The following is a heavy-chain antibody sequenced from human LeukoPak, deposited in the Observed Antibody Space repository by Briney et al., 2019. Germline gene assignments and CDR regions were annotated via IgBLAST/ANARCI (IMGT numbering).Heavy chain of an antibody. J-gene: IGHJ4*02. V-gene: IGHV1-18*01. Sequence: VASVTVSCKASGYTFTSYGISWARQAPGQGLEWMGWISAYNGNTNYAQKLQGRVTMTTDTSTSTAYMELRSLRSDDTAVYYCASGEMATISHWGQGTLVTVSS. CDR1: GYTFTSYG. CDR3: ASGEMATISH. D-gene: IGHD5-24*01. CDR2: ISAYNGNT.